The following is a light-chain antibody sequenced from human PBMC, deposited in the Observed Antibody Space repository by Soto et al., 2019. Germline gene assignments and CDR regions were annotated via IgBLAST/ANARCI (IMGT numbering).Light chain of an antibody. V-gene: IGKV1-5*03. J-gene: IGKJ1*01. CDR2: KAS. Sequence: DIQMTQSPFTLSASVGDRVTISCRAGQTISSWLAWYQHKPGKAPKLLIYKASTLQTGVPSRFSSSGSGTEFTLTISSLQPDDFATYFCQQYSRYPWTFGQGTKVEIK. CDR1: QTISSW. CDR3: QQYSRYPWT.